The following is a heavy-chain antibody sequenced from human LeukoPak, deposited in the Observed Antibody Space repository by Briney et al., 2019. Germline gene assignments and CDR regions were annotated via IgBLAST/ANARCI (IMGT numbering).Heavy chain of an antibody. CDR1: GGSISSYY. D-gene: IGHD1-26*01. Sequence: SETLSLTCTISGGSISSYYWSWIRQPPGKGLEWIGYIYYSGSTKYNPSLKSRATISVDTSKNQFSLKLNSVTAADTAVYYCASGSYYFDYWGQGTLVTVSS. J-gene: IGHJ4*02. CDR2: IYYSGST. CDR3: ASGSYYFDY. V-gene: IGHV4-59*08.